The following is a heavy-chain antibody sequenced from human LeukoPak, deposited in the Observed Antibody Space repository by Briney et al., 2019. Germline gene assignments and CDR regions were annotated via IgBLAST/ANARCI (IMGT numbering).Heavy chain of an antibody. CDR1: GYTFTSYD. V-gene: IGHV1-8*01. CDR2: MNPNSGNT. J-gene: IGHJ6*03. Sequence: ASVKASCKASGYTFTSYDINWVRQATGQGLEWMGWMNPNSGNTGYAQKFQGRVTMTRNTSISTAYMELSSLRSEDTAVYYCARAWIQLWTLYYYYYMDVWGKGTTVTVSS. D-gene: IGHD5-18*01. CDR3: ARAWIQLWTLYYYYYMDV.